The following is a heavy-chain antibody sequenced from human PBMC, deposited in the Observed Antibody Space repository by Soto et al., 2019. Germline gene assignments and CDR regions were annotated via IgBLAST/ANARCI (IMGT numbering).Heavy chain of an antibody. V-gene: IGHV3-53*02. Sequence: EVQLVETGGGLIQPGGSLRLSCAASGFTVSSNYMSWVRQAPGKGLEWVSVIYSGGSTYYADSVKGRFTISRDNSKNTLYLQMNSLRAEDTAVYYCAREWVNYYDSSGYYDYYYYYGMDVWGQGTTVTVSS. CDR1: GFTVSSNY. CDR3: AREWVNYYDSSGYYDYYYYYGMDV. CDR2: IYSGGST. D-gene: IGHD3-22*01. J-gene: IGHJ6*02.